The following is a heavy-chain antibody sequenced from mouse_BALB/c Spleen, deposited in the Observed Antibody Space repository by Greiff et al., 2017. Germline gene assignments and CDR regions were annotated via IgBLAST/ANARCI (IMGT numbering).Heavy chain of an antibody. CDR2: IDPANGNT. Sequence: VQLQQSGAELVKPGASVKLSCTASGFNIKDTYMHWVKQRPEQGLEWIGRIDPANGNTKYDPKFQGKATITADTSSNTAYLQLSGLTSEDTAVYYCGGGGYFAYWGQGTLVTVSA. V-gene: IGHV14-3*02. J-gene: IGHJ3*01. D-gene: IGHD2-2*01. CDR3: GGGGYFAY. CDR1: GFNIKDTY.